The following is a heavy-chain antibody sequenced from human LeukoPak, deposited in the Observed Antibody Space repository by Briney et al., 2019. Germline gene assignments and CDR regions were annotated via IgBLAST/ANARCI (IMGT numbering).Heavy chain of an antibody. J-gene: IGHJ4*02. CDR3: ARESYGSTTTDY. CDR2: ISSSGGST. Sequence: PGGSLRLSCAASGFTFSSDAMRWVRQAPGKGLEWVSAISSSGGSTYYADSVRGRFIISRDSSKNTLYLQMNSLRAEDTAVYYCARESYGSTTTDYWGQGTLVTVSS. D-gene: IGHD3-10*01. V-gene: IGHV3-23*01. CDR1: GFTFSSDA.